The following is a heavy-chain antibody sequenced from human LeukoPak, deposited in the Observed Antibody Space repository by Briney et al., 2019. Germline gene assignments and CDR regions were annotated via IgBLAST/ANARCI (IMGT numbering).Heavy chain of an antibody. J-gene: IGHJ4*02. Sequence: GGSLRLSCAASGFTFSSYSMNWVRQTPGKGLEWVSSISSSSSYIYYADSVKCRFTISRDNAKNSLYLQMNSLRAEDTAVYYCARDGITMVRGAFDYWGQGTLVTVSS. V-gene: IGHV3-21*01. D-gene: IGHD3-10*01. CDR2: ISSSSSYI. CDR3: ARDGITMVRGAFDY. CDR1: GFTFSSYS.